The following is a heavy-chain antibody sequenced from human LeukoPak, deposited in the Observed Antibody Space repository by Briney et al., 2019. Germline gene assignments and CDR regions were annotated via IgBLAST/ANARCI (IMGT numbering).Heavy chain of an antibody. V-gene: IGHV1-18*01. Sequence: ASVKCSCKASGYTFTSYGISWVRQAPGQGLEWMGWISAYNGNTNYAQKLQGRVTMTTDTSTSTAYMELRSLRSEDTAVYYCARVPHSSSWHNWFDPWGQGTLVTVSS. J-gene: IGHJ5*02. CDR1: GYTFTSYG. CDR2: ISAYNGNT. D-gene: IGHD6-13*01. CDR3: ARVPHSSSWHNWFDP.